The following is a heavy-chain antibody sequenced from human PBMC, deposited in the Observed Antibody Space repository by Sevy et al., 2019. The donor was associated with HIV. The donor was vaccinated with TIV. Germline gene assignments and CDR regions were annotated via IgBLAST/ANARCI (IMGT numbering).Heavy chain of an antibody. V-gene: IGHV3-23*01. D-gene: IGHD6-19*01. Sequence: GGSLRLACAASGFTFSSYAMSWVRQAPGKGLEWVSAISGSGGSTYYVDSVKGRFTISRDNSKNTLYLQMNSLRAEDTAVYYCAKDGAVAWDFDYWVQGTLVTVSS. CDR1: GFTFSSYA. CDR2: ISGSGGST. J-gene: IGHJ4*02. CDR3: AKDGAVAWDFDY.